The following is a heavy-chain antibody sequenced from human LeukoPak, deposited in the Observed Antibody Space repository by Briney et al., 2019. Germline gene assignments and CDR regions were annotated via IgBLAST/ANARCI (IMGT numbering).Heavy chain of an antibody. CDR2: ISWNSGSI. J-gene: IGHJ4*02. CDR1: GFTFDDYA. V-gene: IGHV3-9*01. Sequence: PGGSLRLSCAASGFTFDDYAMHWVRQAPGKGLEWVSGISWNSGSIGYADSVKGRFTISRDNAKNSLYLQMNSLRAEDTALYYCAILASITGTGSIDYWGQGTLVTVSS. D-gene: IGHD1-7*01. CDR3: AILASITGTGSIDY.